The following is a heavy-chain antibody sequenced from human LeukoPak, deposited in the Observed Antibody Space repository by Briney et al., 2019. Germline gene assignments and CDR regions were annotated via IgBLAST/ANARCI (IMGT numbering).Heavy chain of an antibody. J-gene: IGHJ2*01. D-gene: IGHD4-23*01. Sequence: GGSLRLSCAASGFTFSTYDMHWVRQAAGKGLVWVSRVGTAGDTSYQDSVKGRFAVSREDARNSLYLQMNSLTDGDAAVYYCARGIYGGNVRGWYFDLWGRGTLVTVSS. CDR3: ARGIYGGNVRGWYFDL. V-gene: IGHV3-13*01. CDR2: VGTAGDT. CDR1: GFTFSTYD.